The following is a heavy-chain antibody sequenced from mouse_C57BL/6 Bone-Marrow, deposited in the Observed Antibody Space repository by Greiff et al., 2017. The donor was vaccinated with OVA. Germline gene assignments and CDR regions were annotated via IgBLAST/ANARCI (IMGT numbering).Heavy chain of an antibody. CDR1: GYTFTDYE. CDR3: TRSNWDYWYFDV. CDR2: IDPETGGT. Sequence: SGAELVRPGASVTLSCKASGYTFTDYEMHWVKQTPVHGLEWIGAIDPETGGTAYNQKFKGKAILTADKSSSTAYMGLRSLTSEDSAVYYCTRSNWDYWYFDVWGTGTTVTVSS. V-gene: IGHV1-15*01. J-gene: IGHJ1*03. D-gene: IGHD4-1*02.